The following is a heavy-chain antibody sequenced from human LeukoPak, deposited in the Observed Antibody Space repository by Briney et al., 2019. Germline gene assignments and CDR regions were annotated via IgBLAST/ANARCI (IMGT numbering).Heavy chain of an antibody. CDR3: ARAGYCSSASCPQDC. CDR2: ISSSGGYT. D-gene: IGHD2-2*01. CDR1: GFTFSDYY. J-gene: IGHJ4*02. V-gene: IGHV3-23*01. Sequence: PGGSLRLSCAASGFTFSDYYMSWIRQAPGKGLEWVSVISSSGGYTYYADSVKGRFTISRDSSKNTLFLQMNSLRAEDTAVYYCARAGYCSSASCPQDCWGQGTLVTVSS.